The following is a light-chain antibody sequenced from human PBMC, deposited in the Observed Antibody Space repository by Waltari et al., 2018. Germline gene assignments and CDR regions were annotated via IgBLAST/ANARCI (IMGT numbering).Light chain of an antibody. CDR2: DVS. Sequence: QSALTQPASVSGSPGPSITISCPGTSRDVGGYHYVPWYQQYPDKAPKLMINDVSKRPSGVSNRFSGSKSGNTASLTISGLQAEDEADYYCCSYAGSSTHVLFGGGTKLTVL. V-gene: IGLV2-23*02. J-gene: IGLJ2*01. CDR1: SRDVGGYHY. CDR3: CSYAGSSTHVL.